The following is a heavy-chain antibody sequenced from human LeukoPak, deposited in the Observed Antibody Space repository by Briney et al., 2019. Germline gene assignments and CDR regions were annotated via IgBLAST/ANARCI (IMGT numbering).Heavy chain of an antibody. CDR1: GGSFSGYY. CDR2: INHSGST. D-gene: IGHD3-3*01. J-gene: IGHJ4*02. CDR3: ARVGYDFWSGFRDY. Sequence: SETLSLTCAVYGGSFSGYYWSWIRQPPGKGLEWIGEINHSGSTNYNPSLKSRVTISVDTSKNQFSLKLSSVTAADTAVYYCARVGYDFWSGFRDYWGQGTLVTASP. V-gene: IGHV4-34*01.